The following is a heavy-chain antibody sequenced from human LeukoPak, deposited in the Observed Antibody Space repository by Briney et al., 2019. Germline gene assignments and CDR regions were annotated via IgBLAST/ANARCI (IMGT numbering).Heavy chain of an antibody. V-gene: IGHV3-33*08. D-gene: IGHD1-7*01. J-gene: IGHJ5*02. CDR1: GFTFNTYV. Sequence: GGSLRLSCAASGFTFNTYVMNWVRQAPGKGLEWVAVIWYDASNKYYADSVKGRFTISRNNSKNTLYLHMNSLRDDDTAVYYCVRGVGVSRFNYLDPWGQGTLVIVSS. CDR2: IWYDASNK. CDR3: VRGVGVSRFNYLDP.